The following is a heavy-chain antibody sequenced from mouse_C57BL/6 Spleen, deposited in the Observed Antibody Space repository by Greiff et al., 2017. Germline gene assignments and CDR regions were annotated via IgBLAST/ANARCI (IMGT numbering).Heavy chain of an antibody. CDR3: ANDGPFAY. D-gene: IGHD2-3*01. CDR2: IYPGDGDT. CDR1: GYAFSSYW. V-gene: IGHV1-80*01. Sequence: QVRLQQSGAELVKPGASVTISCKASGYAFSSYWMNWVKQRPGKGLEWIGQIYPGDGDTNYNGKFKGKATLTADKSSSTAYMQLSSLTSEDSAVYFCANDGPFAYWGQGTLVTVSA. J-gene: IGHJ3*01.